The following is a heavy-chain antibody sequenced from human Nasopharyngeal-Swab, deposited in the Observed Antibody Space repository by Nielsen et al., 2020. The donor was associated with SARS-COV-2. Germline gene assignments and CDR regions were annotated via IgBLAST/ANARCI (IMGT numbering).Heavy chain of an antibody. Sequence: GESLKISCAASGFTFSSYDMHWVRQATGKGLEWVSAIGTAGDPYYPGSVKGRFTISRENAKNSLYLQMNSLRAGDTAVYYCAKAMIVVAYDAFDIWGQGTMVTVSS. V-gene: IGHV3-13*05. CDR3: AKAMIVVAYDAFDI. D-gene: IGHD3-22*01. CDR2: IGTAGDP. J-gene: IGHJ3*02. CDR1: GFTFSSYD.